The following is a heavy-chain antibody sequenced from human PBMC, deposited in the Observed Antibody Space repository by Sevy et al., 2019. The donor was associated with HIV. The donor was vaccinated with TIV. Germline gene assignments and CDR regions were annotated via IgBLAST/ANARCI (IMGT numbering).Heavy chain of an antibody. CDR2: IWNDQINK. J-gene: IGHJ3*01. D-gene: IGHD3-22*01. CDR3: ASLPNNYYDTSGSSGDDAFDL. Sequence: GGSLRLSCAASGFTFNNYGMHWVRQAPGKGLEWVAVIWNDQINKHYADSVKGRFTISRDNSKNTQYLQMNSLRAEDTAVYYCASLPNNYYDTSGSSGDDAFDLWGRGTMVTVSS. V-gene: IGHV3-33*03. CDR1: GFTFNNYG.